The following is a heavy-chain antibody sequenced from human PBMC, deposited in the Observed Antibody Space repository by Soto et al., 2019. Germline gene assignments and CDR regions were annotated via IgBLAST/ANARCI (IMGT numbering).Heavy chain of an antibody. V-gene: IGHV3-9*01. CDR3: AKDRQRCIGANCYAGAAGGADV. CDR2: ISWNSGTI. D-gene: IGHD2-2*01. Sequence: DAQLVESGGGLVQPGRSLRLSCAASGFTFDDYTMHWVRQGPGTGLEWVSGISWNSGTIVYGDSVKGRFTISRDNAKKAVYLRMNSMSAEDTALYYCAKDRQRCIGANCYAGAAGGADVWGQGTMVTVSS. J-gene: IGHJ6*02. CDR1: GFTFDDYT.